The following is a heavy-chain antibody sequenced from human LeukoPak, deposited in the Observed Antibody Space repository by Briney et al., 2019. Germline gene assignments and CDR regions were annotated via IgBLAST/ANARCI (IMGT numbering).Heavy chain of an antibody. CDR1: GFTFSSYV. CDR2: ISGSGRET. Sequence: PGGSLRLSCAASGFTFSSYVMSWVRQAPGKGLEWVSPISGSGRETYYADSVTGRFIISRENSKDTLFLQINSLGADDTAVYYCAREANYYDSSGYSPPTLDFWGQGTLVTVSS. D-gene: IGHD3-22*01. J-gene: IGHJ4*02. CDR3: AREANYYDSSGYSPPTLDF. V-gene: IGHV3-23*01.